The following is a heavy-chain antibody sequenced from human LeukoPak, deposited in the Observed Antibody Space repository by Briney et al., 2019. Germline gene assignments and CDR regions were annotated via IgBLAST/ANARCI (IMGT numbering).Heavy chain of an antibody. Sequence: GASVKVSCKASGYTFTGYYMHWVRQAPGQGLEWMGWINPNSGGTNYAQKFQGRVTMTRDTSISTAYMELSRLRSDDTAVYYCASGYSGYDIPEGDAFDIWGQGTMVTVSS. V-gene: IGHV1-2*02. CDR3: ASGYSGYDIPEGDAFDI. D-gene: IGHD5-12*01. CDR2: INPNSGGT. CDR1: GYTFTGYY. J-gene: IGHJ3*02.